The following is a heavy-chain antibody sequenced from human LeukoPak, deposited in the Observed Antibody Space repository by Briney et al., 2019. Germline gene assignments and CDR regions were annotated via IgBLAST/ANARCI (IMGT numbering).Heavy chain of an antibody. CDR3: ARDVYYGGYFDY. V-gene: IGHV1-69*05. D-gene: IGHD3-10*01. Sequence: ASVKVSCKASGGTFSSYAISWVRQARGQGLGWMGRIIPIYGTANYAQKFQGRVTITTDESTSTAYMELSSLRSEDTAIYYCARDVYYGGYFDYWGQGTLVTVSS. J-gene: IGHJ4*02. CDR1: GGTFSSYA. CDR2: IIPIYGTA.